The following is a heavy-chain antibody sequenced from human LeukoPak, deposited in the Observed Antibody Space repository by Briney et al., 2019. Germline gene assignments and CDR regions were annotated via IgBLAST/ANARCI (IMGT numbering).Heavy chain of an antibody. Sequence: SETLSLTCAVYGGSFSGYYWSWIRQPPGKGLEWIGEINHSGSTNYNPSLKSRVTISVDTSKNQFSLKLSSVTAADTAVYYCARGGWYEGPFFDYWGQGTLVTVSS. J-gene: IGHJ4*02. CDR3: ARGGWYEGPFFDY. D-gene: IGHD6-19*01. V-gene: IGHV4-34*01. CDR2: INHSGST. CDR1: GGSFSGYY.